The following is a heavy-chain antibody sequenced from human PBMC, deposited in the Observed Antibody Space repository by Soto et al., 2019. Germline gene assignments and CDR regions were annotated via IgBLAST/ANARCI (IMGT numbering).Heavy chain of an antibody. CDR1: GFTFSSFP. D-gene: IGHD5-18*01. CDR2: ISGSGDGT. CDR3: AGPGYSSQDY. Sequence: PGGSLRLSCAAPGFTFSSFPLSWVRQAPGKGLEWVSAISGSGDGTDYADSVKGRFTISRDNSKNTLYLQMNSLRADDTAIYYCAGPGYSSQDYWGQGALVTVSS. V-gene: IGHV3-23*01. J-gene: IGHJ4*02.